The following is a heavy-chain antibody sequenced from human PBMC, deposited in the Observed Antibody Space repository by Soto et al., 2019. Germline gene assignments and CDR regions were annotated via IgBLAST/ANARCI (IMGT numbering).Heavy chain of an antibody. Sequence: QVQLQESGPGLVQPSQTLSLTCTVSGASISSGGFYWSWIRQFPGKGLEWIGYIDYRGRTFYNPSLKSRATISRDTSKSQFSLNVNSVTAADTAVFYCVRVSAAGTRWFDSWGQGTLVTVSS. D-gene: IGHD6-13*01. CDR1: GASISSGGFY. V-gene: IGHV4-31*03. CDR3: VRVSAAGTRWFDS. CDR2: IDYRGRT. J-gene: IGHJ5*01.